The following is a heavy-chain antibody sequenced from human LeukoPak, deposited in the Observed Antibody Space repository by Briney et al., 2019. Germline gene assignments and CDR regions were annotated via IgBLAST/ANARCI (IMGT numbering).Heavy chain of an antibody. J-gene: IGHJ4*02. D-gene: IGHD3-10*01. V-gene: IGHV3-48*02. CDR2: ISSSSSTV. Sequence: GPLSPSSVSSGFTFSRYSMNWVSRAPGKGREWVSYISSSSSTVYYADSLKGRFTISRDNAKNSLYLQMNSLRDEDTAVYYCARAQTYCGSGSYLYWGQGTMVTVSS. CDR1: GFTFSRYS. CDR3: ARAQTYCGSGSYLY.